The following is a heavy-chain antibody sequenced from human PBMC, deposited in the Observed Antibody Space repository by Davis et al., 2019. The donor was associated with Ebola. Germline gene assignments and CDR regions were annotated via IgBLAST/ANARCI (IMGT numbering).Heavy chain of an antibody. J-gene: IGHJ4*02. CDR1: GGTFTNYA. CDR3: ARGLSEIVGATDY. CDR2: INPSGGST. Sequence: ASVKVSCKTSGGTFTNYAVNWVRQAPGQGLEWMGIINPSGGSTSYAQKFQGRVTMTRDTSTSTVYMELSSLRSEDTAVYYCARGLSEIVGATDYWGQGTLVTVSS. D-gene: IGHD1-26*01. V-gene: IGHV1-46*01.